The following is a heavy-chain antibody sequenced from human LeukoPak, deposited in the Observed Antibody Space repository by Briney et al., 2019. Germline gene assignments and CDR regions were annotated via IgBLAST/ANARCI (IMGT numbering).Heavy chain of an antibody. Sequence: PGGSLRLSCAASGFTFDDFTMHWVRQPPGKGLEWVSLISWDGVNTYYSDSVKGRFRISRDNSKNSLYLQMNSLTTEDIAFYYCGKDGREGAFDVWGQGTLVTVSS. CDR3: GKDGREGAFDV. J-gene: IGHJ3*01. CDR1: GFTFDDFT. CDR2: ISWDGVNT. V-gene: IGHV3-43*01. D-gene: IGHD1-26*01.